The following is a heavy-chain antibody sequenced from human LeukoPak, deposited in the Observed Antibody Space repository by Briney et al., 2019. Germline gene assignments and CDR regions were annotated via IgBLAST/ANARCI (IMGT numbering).Heavy chain of an antibody. CDR3: AKGGGWLYYFDY. V-gene: IGHV3-30*18. J-gene: IGHJ4*02. CDR1: GFTFSSYG. Sequence: GGSLRLSCAVSGFTFSSYGMHWVRQAPGVGLEWVAIISYDGSTKYYADSVKGRFTISRDNSKNTLYLQMNSLRAEDTAVYYCAKGGGWLYYFDYWGQGTLVSVSS. CDR2: ISYDGSTK. D-gene: IGHD4-23*01.